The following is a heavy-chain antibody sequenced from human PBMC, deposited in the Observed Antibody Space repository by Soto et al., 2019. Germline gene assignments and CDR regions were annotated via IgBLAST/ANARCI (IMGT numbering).Heavy chain of an antibody. V-gene: IGHV1-2*04. CDR1: GYTFTGYY. J-gene: IGHJ3*02. CDR2: INPNSGGT. CDR3: ASGAPIVVVPAALEAFAFDI. Sequence: ASVKVSCKASGYTFTGYYMHWVPQAPGQGLEWMGWINPNSGGTNYAQKFQGWVTMTRDTSISTAYMELSRLRSDDTAVYYCASGAPIVVVPAALEAFAFDIWGQGTMVTVSS. D-gene: IGHD2-2*01.